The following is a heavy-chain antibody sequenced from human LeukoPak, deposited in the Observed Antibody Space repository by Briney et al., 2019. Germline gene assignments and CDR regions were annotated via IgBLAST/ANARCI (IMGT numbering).Heavy chain of an antibody. Sequence: PSETLSLTCTVFGDSVTGYYLNWVRQPPGKGLEWIGHIYKIGATNYNPSLKSRLTISADTSKNQFSLKLRSVTAADTAVYYCVIGVGWQPDYWGQGALVTVSS. V-gene: IGHV4-59*02. D-gene: IGHD2-15*01. J-gene: IGHJ4*02. CDR3: VIGVGWQPDY. CDR1: GDSVTGYY. CDR2: IYKIGAT.